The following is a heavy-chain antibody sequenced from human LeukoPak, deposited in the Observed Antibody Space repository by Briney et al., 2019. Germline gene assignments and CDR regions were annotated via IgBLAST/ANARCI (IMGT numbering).Heavy chain of an antibody. CDR1: GFTFSSYS. CDR2: ISSSSSTI. V-gene: IGHV3-48*02. D-gene: IGHD2-2*02. CDR3: ARELLGYCSSTSCYTPWFDP. Sequence: GGSLRLSCAASGFTFSSYSMNWVRQAPGKGREWVSYISSSSSTIYYADSVKGRFTISRDNAKSSLYLQMNSLSDEDTAVYYCARELLGYCSSTSCYTPWFDPWGQGTLVTVSS. J-gene: IGHJ5*02.